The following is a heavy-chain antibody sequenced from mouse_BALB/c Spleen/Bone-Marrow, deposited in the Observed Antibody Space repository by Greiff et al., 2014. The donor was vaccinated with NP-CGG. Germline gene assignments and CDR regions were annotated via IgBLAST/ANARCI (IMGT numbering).Heavy chain of an antibody. J-gene: IGHJ2*01. Sequence: EVKLMESGGGLVKPGGSLKLSCAASGFTFSSSTMSWVRQTPEKRLEWVATISSGGSYTYYPDSVKGRFTISRDNAKDTLYLQMSSLKSEDTAMYYCTREDTNWDFDYWGQGTTLTVSS. CDR1: GFTFSSST. CDR2: ISSGGSYT. CDR3: TREDTNWDFDY. D-gene: IGHD4-1*01. V-gene: IGHV5-6-4*01.